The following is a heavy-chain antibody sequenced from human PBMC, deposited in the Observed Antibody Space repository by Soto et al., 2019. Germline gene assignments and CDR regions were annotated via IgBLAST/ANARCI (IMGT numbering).Heavy chain of an antibody. CDR1: GGSISSYY. J-gene: IGHJ5*02. CDR2: IYTSGST. CDR3: ARDGAPPLSHIVVVPAAKGGGYWFDP. Sequence: QVQLQESGPGLVKPSETLSLTCTVSGGSISSYYWSWIRQPAGKGLEWIGRIYTSGSTNYNPSLKSRVTMSVDTSKNQFSLKLSSVTAADTAVYYCARDGAPPLSHIVVVPAAKGGGYWFDPWGQGTLVTVSS. D-gene: IGHD2-2*01. V-gene: IGHV4-4*07.